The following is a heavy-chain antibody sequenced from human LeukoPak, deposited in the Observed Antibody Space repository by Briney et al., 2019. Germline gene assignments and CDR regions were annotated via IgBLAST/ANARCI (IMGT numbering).Heavy chain of an antibody. V-gene: IGHV4-4*02. J-gene: IGHJ4*02. CDR3: AGLVGRYSSGLYYYYFDY. CDR2: MYLSGTT. D-gene: IGHD3-22*01. Sequence: PSGTLSLTCTVSGDSINSLDLWSWVRQPPGKGLEWIGEMYLSGTTHSNPSVKSRVTISIDKSKNQFFLNLTSVTAADTAVYYCAGLVGRYSSGLYYYYFDYWGQGTLVTVSS. CDR1: GDSINSLDL.